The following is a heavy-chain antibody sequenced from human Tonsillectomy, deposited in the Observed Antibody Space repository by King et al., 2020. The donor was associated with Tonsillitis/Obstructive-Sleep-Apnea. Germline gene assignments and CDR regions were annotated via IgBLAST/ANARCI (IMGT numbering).Heavy chain of an antibody. CDR3: ARGEDIVVVPAAIVY. J-gene: IGHJ4*02. D-gene: IGHD2-2*01. CDR1: GYTFTGYY. Sequence: QLVQSGAEVKKPGASVKVSCKASGYTFTGYYIHWVRQAPGQRLEWMGLINPNSCGTNYAQKFQGWVTMTRDTSISTAYTELSRLRSDDTAVYYCARGEDIVVVPAAIVYWGQGTLVTVSS. CDR2: INPNSCGT. V-gene: IGHV1-2*04.